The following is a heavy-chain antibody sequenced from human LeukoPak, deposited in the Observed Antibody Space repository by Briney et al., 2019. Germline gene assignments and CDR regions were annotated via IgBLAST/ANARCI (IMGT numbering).Heavy chain of an antibody. J-gene: IGHJ3*02. CDR1: GGSISGYY. D-gene: IGHD3-22*01. CDR2: ISYSGSA. V-gene: IGHV4-59*08. Sequence: SETLSLTCTVSGGSISGYYWSWIRQPPGKGLEWIGYISYSGSADYNPSLKGRVTISVDTSKNKFSLKLTSVTAADTAVYYCARSPDSSGYWDAFDIWGQGTMVTVSS. CDR3: ARSPDSSGYWDAFDI.